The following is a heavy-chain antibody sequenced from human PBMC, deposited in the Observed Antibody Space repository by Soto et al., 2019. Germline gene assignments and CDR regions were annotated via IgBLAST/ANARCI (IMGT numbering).Heavy chain of an antibody. V-gene: IGHV4-59*01. D-gene: IGHD6-19*01. CDR1: GGSISTYY. J-gene: IGHJ6*02. Sequence: KPSETLSLTCPVSGGSISTYYWSWIRPPPGKGLEWIGYIYYSGSTSYNPSLKSRVTISVDTSKNQFSLKLRSVTAADTAVYYCASDRSSGWDQGYGMDVWGQGTTVTVSS. CDR2: IYYSGST. CDR3: ASDRSSGWDQGYGMDV.